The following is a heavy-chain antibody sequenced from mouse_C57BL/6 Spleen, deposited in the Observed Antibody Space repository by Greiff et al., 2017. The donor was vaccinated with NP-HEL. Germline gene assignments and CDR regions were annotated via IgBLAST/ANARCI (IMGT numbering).Heavy chain of an antibody. D-gene: IGHD4-1*01. Sequence: EVKVVESGGGLVQPGGSLKLSCAASGFTFSDYYMYWVRQTPEKRLEWVAYISNGGGSTYYPDTVKGRFTISRDNAKNTLYLQMSRLKSEDTAMYYCARQGALTGTLAYWGQGTLVTVSA. J-gene: IGHJ3*01. CDR1: GFTFSDYY. CDR2: ISNGGGST. V-gene: IGHV5-12*01. CDR3: ARQGALTGTLAY.